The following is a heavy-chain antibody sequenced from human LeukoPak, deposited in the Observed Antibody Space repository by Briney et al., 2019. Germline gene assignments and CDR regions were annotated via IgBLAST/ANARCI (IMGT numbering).Heavy chain of an antibody. D-gene: IGHD2-15*01. CDR3: ARGRRFVVVVAAPYYFDY. Sequence: SETLSLTCTVSGGPIRSGGYYWSWIRQHPGNGLEWIGSIYYSGNTYYNPSLEGRITISLDTSKNQFSLNLNSVTAADTAVYYCARGRRFVVVVAAPYYFDYWGQGTLVTVSS. CDR2: IYYSGNT. CDR1: GGPIRSGGYY. V-gene: IGHV4-31*03. J-gene: IGHJ4*02.